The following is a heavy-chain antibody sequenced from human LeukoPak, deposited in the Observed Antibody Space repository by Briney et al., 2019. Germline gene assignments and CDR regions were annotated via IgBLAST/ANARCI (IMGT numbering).Heavy chain of an antibody. J-gene: IGHJ4*02. CDR3: ARDRGYSYGYDY. D-gene: IGHD5-18*01. CDR2: IYYSGST. V-gene: IGHV4-59*01. CDR1: GGSISSYY. Sequence: SETLSLTCTVSGGSISSYYWSWIRQPPGKGLEWIGYIYYSGSTNYNPSLKSRVTISEDTSKNQFSLKLSSVTAADTAVYYCARDRGYSYGYDYWGQGTLVTVSS.